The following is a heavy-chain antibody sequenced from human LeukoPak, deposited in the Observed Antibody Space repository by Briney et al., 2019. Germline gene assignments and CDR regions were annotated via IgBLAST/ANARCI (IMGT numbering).Heavy chain of an antibody. J-gene: IGHJ4*02. V-gene: IGHV3-64D*06. Sequence: GGSLRLSCSASGFTFSSYAMHWVRQAPGKGLEYVSAISSNGGSTYYADSVKGRFTISRDNSKNTLYLQMSSLRAEDTAVYYCVKDRGRYGSGTAGGYWGQGTLVTVSS. D-gene: IGHD3-10*01. CDR2: ISSNGGST. CDR3: VKDRGRYGSGTAGGY. CDR1: GFTFSSYA.